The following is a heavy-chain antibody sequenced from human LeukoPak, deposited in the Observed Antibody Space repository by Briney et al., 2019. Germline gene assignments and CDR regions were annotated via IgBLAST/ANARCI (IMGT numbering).Heavy chain of an antibody. V-gene: IGHV4-59*01. CDR1: GGSTSSYY. D-gene: IGHD4-17*01. CDR2: IYYSGST. J-gene: IGHJ4*02. CDR3: ARRGIGYGDYLDY. Sequence: SETLSLTCTVSGGSTSSYYWSWIRQPPGKGLEWIGYIYYSGSTNYNPSLKSRVTISADTSKNQFSLRLSSVTAADTAVYYCARRGIGYGDYLDYWGQGTLVTVSS.